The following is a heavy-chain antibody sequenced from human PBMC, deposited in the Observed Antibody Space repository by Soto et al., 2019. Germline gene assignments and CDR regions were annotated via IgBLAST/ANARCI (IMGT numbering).Heavy chain of an antibody. D-gene: IGHD2-8*02. CDR1: GGSFSSGGYY. CDR2: IYYSGST. CDR3: ARATSFSGHHGY. Sequence: QLQLQESGPGLVKPSQTLSLACTVSGGSFSSGGYYWSWIRQLPGKGLEWIGYIYYSGSTYYNPSLKSRLTISLDTSKNQFSLKLSSVTAADTAVYYCARATSFSGHHGYWGQGTLVTVSS. J-gene: IGHJ4*02. V-gene: IGHV4-31*03.